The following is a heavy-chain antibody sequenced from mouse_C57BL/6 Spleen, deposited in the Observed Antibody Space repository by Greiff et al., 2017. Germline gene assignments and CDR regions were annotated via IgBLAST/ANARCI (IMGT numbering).Heavy chain of an antibody. Sequence: QVQLQQSGAELVKPGASVKISCKASGYAFSSYWMNWVKQRPGKGLEWIGQIYPGDGDTNYNGKFKGKATLTADKSSSTAYMQLSSLTSEDSAVYFCARANDGYSEDYWGPGTTLTVSS. D-gene: IGHD2-3*01. CDR1: GYAFSSYW. CDR3: ARANDGYSEDY. J-gene: IGHJ2*01. CDR2: IYPGDGDT. V-gene: IGHV1-80*01.